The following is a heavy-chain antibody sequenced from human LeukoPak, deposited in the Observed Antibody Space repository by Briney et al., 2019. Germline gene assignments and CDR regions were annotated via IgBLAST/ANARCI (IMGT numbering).Heavy chain of an antibody. CDR2: FDPEDGET. CDR1: GYTLTELS. D-gene: IGHD1-26*01. CDR3: ATVRGRSRFLDY. Sequence: ASVKVSCKVSGYTLTELSMHWVRQAPGKGLEWMGGFDPEDGETIYAQKFQGRVTMTEDTSTDTAYMELSSLRSEDTAVYYCATVRGRSRFLDYWGQGTLVTVSS. V-gene: IGHV1-24*01. J-gene: IGHJ4*02.